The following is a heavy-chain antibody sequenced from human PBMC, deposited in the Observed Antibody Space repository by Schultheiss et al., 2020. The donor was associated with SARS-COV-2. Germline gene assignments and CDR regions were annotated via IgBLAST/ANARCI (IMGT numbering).Heavy chain of an antibody. CDR2: IYTSGST. J-gene: IGHJ6*03. V-gene: IGHV4-59*10. CDR3: ARCSLFGYMDV. CDR1: GGSFSGYY. D-gene: IGHD3-10*02. Sequence: SETLSLTCAVYGGSFSGYYWSWIRQPPGKGLEWIGRIYTSGSTNYNPSLKSRVTMSVDTSKNQFSLKLSSVTAADTAVYYCARCSLFGYMDVWGKGTTVTVSS.